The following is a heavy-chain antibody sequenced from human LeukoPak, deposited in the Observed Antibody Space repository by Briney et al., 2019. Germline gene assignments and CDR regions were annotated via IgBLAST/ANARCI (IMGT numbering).Heavy chain of an antibody. Sequence: SETLSLTCAVYGGSFSGYYWGWIRQPPGKGLEWIGGMYHSGNTYYNPSLKSRVTISVDTSKNQFSLKVSSVTAADTAVYYCARVSAAVASLDYWGQGTLVTVSS. CDR1: GGSFSGYY. D-gene: IGHD6-19*01. CDR2: MYHSGNT. CDR3: ARVSAAVASLDY. V-gene: IGHV4-34*01. J-gene: IGHJ4*02.